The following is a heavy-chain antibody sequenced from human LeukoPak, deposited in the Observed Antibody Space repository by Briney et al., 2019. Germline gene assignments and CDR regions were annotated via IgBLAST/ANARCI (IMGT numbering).Heavy chain of an antibody. CDR2: IYYSGST. Sequence: SETLSLTCTVSGGSISSSSYYWGWIRQPPGKGLEWIGSIYYSGSTYYNPSLKSRVTMSVDTSKNQFSLKLSSVTAADTAVYYCARQGVTPAYWGQGTLVTVSS. D-gene: IGHD5-18*01. V-gene: IGHV4-39*01. CDR3: ARQGVTPAY. CDR1: GGSISSSSYY. J-gene: IGHJ4*02.